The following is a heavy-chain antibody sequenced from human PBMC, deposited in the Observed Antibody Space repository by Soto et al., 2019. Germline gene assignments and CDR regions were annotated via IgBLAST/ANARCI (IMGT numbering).Heavy chain of an antibody. D-gene: IGHD4-17*01. CDR2: VIPILGVV. CDR1: GGSYSTYT. Sequence: QVQVVQSGAEVKKPGSSVKVSCKASGGSYSTYTITWVRQAPGQGLEWMGRVIPILGVVNYAQKFQGKVTITADKSTSTAYMEVNSRRSDDTDVYYCARESVGDYPLLDYCGQGNLVTVSS. V-gene: IGHV1-69*08. CDR3: ARESVGDYPLLDY. J-gene: IGHJ4*01.